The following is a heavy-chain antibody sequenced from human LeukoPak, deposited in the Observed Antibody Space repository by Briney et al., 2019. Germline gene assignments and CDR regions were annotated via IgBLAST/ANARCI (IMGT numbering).Heavy chain of an antibody. CDR3: ARGGSYYYYMDV. V-gene: IGHV4-59*01. J-gene: IGHJ6*03. Sequence: SETLSLTCTVSGASISRYYWSWIRQPPGKGLEWIGYIYYSGSTNYNPSLKSRVTISVDTSKNQFSLKLSSVTAADTAVYYCARGGSYYYYMDVWGKGTTVTVSS. CDR1: GASISRYY. CDR2: IYYSGST.